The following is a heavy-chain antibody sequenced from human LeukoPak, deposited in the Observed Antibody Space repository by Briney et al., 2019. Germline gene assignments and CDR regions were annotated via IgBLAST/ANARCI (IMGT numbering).Heavy chain of an antibody. CDR3: AKSHSGYSSGWYIGY. J-gene: IGHJ4*02. V-gene: IGHV3-23*01. CDR1: GFTFSSYA. D-gene: IGHD6-19*01. Sequence: GGSLRLSCAASGFTFSSYAMSWVRQAPGKGLEWVSAISGSGGSTYYADSVKGRFTISRDNSKSTLFLQMSSLRAEDTAVYYCAKSHSGYSSGWYIGYWGQGTLVTVSS. CDR2: ISGSGGST.